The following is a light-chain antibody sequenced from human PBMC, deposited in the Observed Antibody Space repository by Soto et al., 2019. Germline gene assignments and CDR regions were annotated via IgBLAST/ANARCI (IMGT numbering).Light chain of an antibody. CDR1: QSVSSY. Sequence: EIVLTQSPATLSLSPGERATLSCRASQSVSSYLAWYQQKPGQAPRLLIYDASNRATGIPARFSGSGSGTDFTLTISSLEPEDFATYYCQQYNSYFQTFGQGTKV. CDR2: DAS. CDR3: QQYNSYFQT. J-gene: IGKJ1*01. V-gene: IGKV3-11*01.